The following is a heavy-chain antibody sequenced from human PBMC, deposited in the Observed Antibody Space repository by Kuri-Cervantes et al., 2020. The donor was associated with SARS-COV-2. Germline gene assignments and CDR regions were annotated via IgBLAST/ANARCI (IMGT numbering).Heavy chain of an antibody. CDR1: GVSISSTSYY. D-gene: IGHD3-3*01. CDR2: INYIGNS. V-gene: IGHV4-39*01. Sequence: SETLSLTCTVSGVSISSTSYYWAWIRQPPGKGLEWIGSINYIGNSYRNPSLRSRVIMSVDTSKNQFSVNINSVTAADTAVYYCARQMMSGITIFGVVITRNWFDPWGQGTPVTVSS. J-gene: IGHJ5*02. CDR3: ARQMMSGITIFGVVITRNWFDP.